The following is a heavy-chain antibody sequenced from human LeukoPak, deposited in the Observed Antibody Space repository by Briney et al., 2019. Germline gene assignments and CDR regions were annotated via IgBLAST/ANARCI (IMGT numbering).Heavy chain of an antibody. J-gene: IGHJ6*03. CDR2: IIPIFGTA. CDR1: GGTFSSYA. D-gene: IGHD2-2*01. Sequence: SVTVSCKASGGTFSSYAISWVRQAPGQGLEWMGGIIPIFGTANYAQKFQGRVTITTDESTSTAYMELSSLRSEDTAVYYCARALDVVVPAATYYYYYYMDVWGKGTTVTVSS. CDR3: ARALDVVVPAATYYYYYYMDV. V-gene: IGHV1-69*05.